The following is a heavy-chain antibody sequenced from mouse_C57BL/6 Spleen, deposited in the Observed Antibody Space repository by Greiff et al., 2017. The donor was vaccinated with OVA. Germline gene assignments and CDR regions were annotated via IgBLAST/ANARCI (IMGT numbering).Heavy chain of an antibody. CDR2: IYPGSGST. J-gene: IGHJ4*01. CDR1: GYTFTSYW. V-gene: IGHV1-55*01. CDR3: AKLGQDYAMDY. D-gene: IGHD4-1*01. Sequence: QVQLKQSGAELVKPGASVKMSCKASGYTFTSYWITWVKQRPGQGLEWIGDIYPGSGSTNYNEKFKSKATLTVDTSSSTAYMQLSSLTSEDSAVYYCAKLGQDYAMDYWGQGTSVTVSS.